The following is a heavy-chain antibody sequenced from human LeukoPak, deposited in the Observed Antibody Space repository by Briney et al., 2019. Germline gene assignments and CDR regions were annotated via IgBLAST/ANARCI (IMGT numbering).Heavy chain of an antibody. V-gene: IGHV3-74*01. D-gene: IGHD3-10*01. CDR1: GFNIGSYR. CDR2: ISSDGKSI. J-gene: IGHJ4*02. CDR3: ASASSESYYWALDY. Sequence: PGGSLRLSCAASGFNIGSYRMNWVRQGPGKGLVWVARISSDGKSISYADSVKGRFTISRDNSKNTLYLQMDSLRAEDTAVYYCASASSESYYWALDYWGQGTLVTVSS.